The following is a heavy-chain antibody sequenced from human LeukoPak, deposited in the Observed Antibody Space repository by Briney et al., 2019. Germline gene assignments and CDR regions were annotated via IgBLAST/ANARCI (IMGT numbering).Heavy chain of an antibody. CDR3: ARANPSIAGFDY. D-gene: IGHD6-6*01. Sequence: AGGSLRLSCAASGFTFSSYSMNWVRQAPGKGLEWVSSISSSSSYIYYADSVKGRFTISRDNAKNSLYLQMNSLRAEDTAVYYCARANPSIAGFDYWGQGTLVTVSS. CDR1: GFTFSSYS. J-gene: IGHJ4*02. V-gene: IGHV3-21*01. CDR2: ISSSSSYI.